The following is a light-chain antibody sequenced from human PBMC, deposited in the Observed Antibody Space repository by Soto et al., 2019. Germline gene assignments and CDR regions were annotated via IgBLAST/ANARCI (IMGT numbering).Light chain of an antibody. Sequence: DIQMTQSPSSLSASVGDRATITCRTSQSISSYLNWYPQKPGKAPKLLIYAASSLQSGVPSRFSESGSGTDFTLTISSLQPEDFATYYCQQRYSTPWTFGQGTKVEIK. CDR2: AAS. V-gene: IGKV1-39*01. J-gene: IGKJ1*01. CDR1: QSISSY. CDR3: QQRYSTPWT.